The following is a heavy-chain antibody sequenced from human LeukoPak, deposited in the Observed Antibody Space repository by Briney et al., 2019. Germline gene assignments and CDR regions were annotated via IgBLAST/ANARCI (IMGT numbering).Heavy chain of an antibody. CDR2: IYYSGST. J-gene: IGHJ4*02. D-gene: IGHD4-11*01. CDR1: GGSISSYY. V-gene: IGHV4-59*08. CDR3: AFSEYSDFAPFDY. Sequence: PSETLSLTCTVSGGSISSYYWSWIRQPPGKGLEWIGYIYYSGSTNYNPSLKSRVTISVDTSKNQFSLKLSSVTAADTAVYYCAFSEYSDFAPFDYWGQGTLATVSS.